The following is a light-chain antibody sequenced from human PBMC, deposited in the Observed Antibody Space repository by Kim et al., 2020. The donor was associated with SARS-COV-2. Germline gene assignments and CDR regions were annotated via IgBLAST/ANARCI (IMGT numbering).Light chain of an antibody. CDR3: SSYTSSNTPV. Sequence: GQSITLSCTGTSSDIGGYNYVSWYQQHPGKAPKLMIYDVSNRPSGVSNRFSGSKSGNTASLTISGLQAEDEADYYCSSYTSSNTPVFGAGTKVTVL. V-gene: IGLV2-14*03. CDR2: DVS. J-gene: IGLJ1*01. CDR1: SSDIGGYNY.